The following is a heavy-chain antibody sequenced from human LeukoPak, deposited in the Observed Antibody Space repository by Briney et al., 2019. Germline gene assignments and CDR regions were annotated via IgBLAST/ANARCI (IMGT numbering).Heavy chain of an antibody. CDR2: ITSSSTYI. CDR1: GFTFSNFD. D-gene: IGHD5-24*01. Sequence: GGSLRLSCAASGFTFSNFDMNWVRQAPGKGLEWVSYITSSSTYIYYADSVKGRFTISRDNAKNSLYLQMNSLRAEDTAVYYCAKVDEGYFDYWGQGTLVTVSS. CDR3: AKVDEGYFDY. V-gene: IGHV3-21*01. J-gene: IGHJ4*02.